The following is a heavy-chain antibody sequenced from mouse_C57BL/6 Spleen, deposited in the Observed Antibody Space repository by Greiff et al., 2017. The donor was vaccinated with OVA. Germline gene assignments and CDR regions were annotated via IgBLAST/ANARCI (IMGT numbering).Heavy chain of an antibody. Sequence: VQLQQSGAELVRPGASVTLSCKASGYTFTDYEMHWVKQTPVHGLEWIGAIDPETGGTAYNQKFKGKAILTADKFSSTAYMELRSLTSEDSAVYYCTRSNSNYAYYFDYWGQGTTLTVSS. J-gene: IGHJ2*01. CDR1: GYTFTDYE. CDR3: TRSNSNYAYYFDY. CDR2: IDPETGGT. D-gene: IGHD2-5*01. V-gene: IGHV1-15*01.